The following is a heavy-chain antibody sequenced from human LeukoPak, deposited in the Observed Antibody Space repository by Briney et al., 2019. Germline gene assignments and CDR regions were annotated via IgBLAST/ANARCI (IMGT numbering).Heavy chain of an antibody. CDR1: GGSISSGGYY. D-gene: IGHD3-10*01. CDR2: IYYSGST. Sequence: SETLSLTCTVSGGSISSGGYYWGWIRQHPGKGLEWIGYIYYSGSTYYNPSLKSRVTISVDTSKNQFSLKLSSVTAADTAVYYCARGSVWFGELPPFDYWGQGTLVTVSS. CDR3: ARGSVWFGELPPFDY. J-gene: IGHJ4*02. V-gene: IGHV4-31*03.